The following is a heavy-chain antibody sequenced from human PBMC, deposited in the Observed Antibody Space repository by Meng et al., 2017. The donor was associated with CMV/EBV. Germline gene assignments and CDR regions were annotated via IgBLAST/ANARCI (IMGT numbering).Heavy chain of an antibody. CDR1: GFTFSSYS. D-gene: IGHD2-2*01. J-gene: IGHJ5*02. V-gene: IGHV3-21*01. CDR2: ISSSSSYI. Sequence: GESLKISCAASGFTFSSYSMNWVRQAPGKGLEWVSSISSSSSYIYYADSVKGRFTISRDNAKNSLYLQMNSLRAEDTAVYYCARWDIVPAVTWGQGTLVTVSS. CDR3: ARWDIVPAVT.